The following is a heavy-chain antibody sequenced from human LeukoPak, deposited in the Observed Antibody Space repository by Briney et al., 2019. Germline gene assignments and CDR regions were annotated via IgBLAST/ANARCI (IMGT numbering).Heavy chain of an antibody. CDR1: GFTFSSYW. CDR2: IKQDGSEK. D-gene: IGHD1-1*01. J-gene: IGHJ4*02. V-gene: IGHV3-7*01. Sequence: AGGSLRLSCAASGFTFSSYWMSWVRQAPGKGLEWVTNIKQDGSEKYYVDSVKGRFTISRDNAKNSPYLQMNSLRAEDTAVYYCARSRVRPYFDYWGQGTLVTVSS. CDR3: ARSRVRPYFDY.